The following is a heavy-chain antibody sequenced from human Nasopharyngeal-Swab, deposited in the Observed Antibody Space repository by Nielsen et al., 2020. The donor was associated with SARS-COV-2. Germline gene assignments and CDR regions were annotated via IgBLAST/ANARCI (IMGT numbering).Heavy chain of an antibody. J-gene: IGHJ4*02. CDR2: IPYRGNR. V-gene: IGHV4-39*01. D-gene: IGHD5-18*01. CDR3: AKQRGDTAMVFDF. Sequence: RQAPGQGLEWIGTIPYRGNRFYNPSLRSRLSISVDKSKNQLSLQLSSVTAADTVVYYCAKQRGDTAMVFDFWGQGTLVTVSS.